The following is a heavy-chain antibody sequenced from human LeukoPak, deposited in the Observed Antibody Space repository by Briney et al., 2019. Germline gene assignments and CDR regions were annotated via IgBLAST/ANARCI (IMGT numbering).Heavy chain of an antibody. CDR1: GYTFTSYA. J-gene: IGHJ4*02. V-gene: IGHV1-3*01. CDR3: ARDMGPAAILDY. D-gene: IGHD2-2*01. Sequence: GASVKVSCKASGYTFTSYAMHWVRQAPGQRLEWMGWINAGNGNTKYSQKFQGRVTITRDTSASTAYMELSSLRSEDTAVYYCARDMGPAAILDYWGQGTLVTVSS. CDR2: INAGNGNT.